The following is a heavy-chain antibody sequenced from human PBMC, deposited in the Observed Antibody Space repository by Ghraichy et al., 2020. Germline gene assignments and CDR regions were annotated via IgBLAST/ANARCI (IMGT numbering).Heavy chain of an antibody. CDR2: IRFDGSNK. CDR1: GFTFSSYG. CDR3: AKQGTRGVATTDY. D-gene: IGHD5-12*01. J-gene: IGHJ4*02. V-gene: IGHV3-30*02. Sequence: GESLNISCAASGFTFSSYGMHWVRQPPGKGLDWVAFIRFDGSNKYYANSVTGRFTVSRDNSKNTLYLQMNSLRTEDTALYFCAKQGTRGVATTDYWGQGTLVTASS.